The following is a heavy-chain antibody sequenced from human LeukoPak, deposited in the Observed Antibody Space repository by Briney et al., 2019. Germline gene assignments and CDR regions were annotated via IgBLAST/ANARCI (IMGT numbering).Heavy chain of an antibody. CDR2: IYYSGST. CDR1: GGSISSSSYY. V-gene: IGHV4-39*01. Sequence: SETLSLTCTVSGGSISSSSYYWGWIRQPPGKGLEWIGSIYYSGSTYYNPSLKSRVTISVDTSKNQFSLKLSSVTAADTAVYYCARQAAAGTNYFDYWGQGTLVTVSS. J-gene: IGHJ4*02. CDR3: ARQAAAGTNYFDY. D-gene: IGHD6-13*01.